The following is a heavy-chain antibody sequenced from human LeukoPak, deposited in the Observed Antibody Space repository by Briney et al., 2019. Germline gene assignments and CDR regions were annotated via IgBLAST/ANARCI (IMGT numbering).Heavy chain of an antibody. V-gene: IGHV1-69*05. Sequence: SVKVSCKASGGTFSSYAISWVRQAPGQGLEWMGGIIPIFGTANYAQKFQGRVTITTDESTSTAYMELSSLRSEDTAVYYCARDRGYSYGLDYWGRGTLVTVSS. CDR2: IIPIFGTA. CDR3: ARDRGYSYGLDY. CDR1: GGTFSSYA. J-gene: IGHJ4*02. D-gene: IGHD5-18*01.